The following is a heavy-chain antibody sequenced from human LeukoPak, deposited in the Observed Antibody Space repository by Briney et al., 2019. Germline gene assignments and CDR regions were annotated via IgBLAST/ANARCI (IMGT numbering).Heavy chain of an antibody. Sequence: GASVKVSCKASGYTFTSYYMHWVRQAPGQGLEWMGIINPSGGSTSYAQKFQGRVIMTRDTSTSTVYMELSSLRSEDTAVYYCARLYGSGSYYNVRWFDPWGQGTLVTVSS. CDR2: INPSGGST. CDR3: ARLYGSGSYYNVRWFDP. J-gene: IGHJ5*02. V-gene: IGHV1-46*01. CDR1: GYTFTSYY. D-gene: IGHD3-10*01.